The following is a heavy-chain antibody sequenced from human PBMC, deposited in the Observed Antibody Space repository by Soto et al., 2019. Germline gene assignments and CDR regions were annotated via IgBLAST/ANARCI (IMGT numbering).Heavy chain of an antibody. CDR1: GGTFSSYA. CDR2: IIPIFGTA. D-gene: IGHD5-12*01. V-gene: IGHV1-69*13. Sequence: SVKVSCKASGGTFSSYAISWVRQAPGQGLEWMGGIIPIFGTANYAQKFQGRVTITADESTSTAYMELSSLRSEDTAVYYCARPSRDGYNRGYAAFDIWGQGTMVTVSS. J-gene: IGHJ3*02. CDR3: ARPSRDGYNRGYAAFDI.